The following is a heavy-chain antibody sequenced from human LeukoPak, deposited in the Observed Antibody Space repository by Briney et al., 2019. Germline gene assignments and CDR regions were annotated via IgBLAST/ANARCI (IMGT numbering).Heavy chain of an antibody. D-gene: IGHD5-12*01. CDR1: GGSISSYY. Sequence: PSETLSLSCTVSGGSISSYYWSWIRQPPGKGLEWIGYIYYSRSTNYNPSLKSRVTISVDTSKNQFSLKLSSVTAADTAVYYCARLRYSGYVGPFDYWGQGTLVTVS. V-gene: IGHV4-59*08. CDR3: ARLRYSGYVGPFDY. CDR2: IYYSRST. J-gene: IGHJ4*02.